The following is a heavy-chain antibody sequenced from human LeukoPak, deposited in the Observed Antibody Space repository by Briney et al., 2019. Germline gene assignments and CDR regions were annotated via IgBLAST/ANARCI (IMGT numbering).Heavy chain of an antibody. CDR1: GYTFTSYA. D-gene: IGHD5-24*01. Sequence: ASVKVSCKASGYTFTSYAMNWVRQAPGQGLEWMGWINTNTGNPTYAQGFTGRFVFSLDTSVRTAYLQISSLKAEDTAVYYCAIPNRVVREMATIGNYYYGMDVWGQGTTVTVSS. CDR3: AIPNRVVREMATIGNYYYGMDV. V-gene: IGHV7-4-1*02. J-gene: IGHJ6*02. CDR2: INTNTGNP.